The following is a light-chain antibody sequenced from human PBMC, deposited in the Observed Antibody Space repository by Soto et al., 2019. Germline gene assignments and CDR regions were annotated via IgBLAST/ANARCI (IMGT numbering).Light chain of an antibody. J-gene: IGKJ4*01. CDR2: HAS. Sequence: EILMTQSPATLSVSPGERGTLSCRASQSVSSNLAWYQQKPGQAPRLLIYHASTRATGIPARFSGSGSGTEFTLTISSLQSEDFAVYYCQQYNKWPLTFGGGTKVEIK. CDR3: QQYNKWPLT. V-gene: IGKV3-15*01. CDR1: QSVSSN.